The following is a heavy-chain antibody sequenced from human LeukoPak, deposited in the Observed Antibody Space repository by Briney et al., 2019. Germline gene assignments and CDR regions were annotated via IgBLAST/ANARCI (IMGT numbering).Heavy chain of an antibody. CDR1: GYTFTGYY. D-gene: IGHD2-21*02. CDR2: INPNSGGT. Sequence: ASVKVSCKASGYTFTGYYMHWVRQAPGQGLEWMGWINPNSGGTNYAQKFQGRVTMTRDTSISTAYMELSRLRSDDTAVYHCARILTAIRDHYYFDYWGQGTLVTVSS. V-gene: IGHV1-2*02. J-gene: IGHJ4*02. CDR3: ARILTAIRDHYYFDY.